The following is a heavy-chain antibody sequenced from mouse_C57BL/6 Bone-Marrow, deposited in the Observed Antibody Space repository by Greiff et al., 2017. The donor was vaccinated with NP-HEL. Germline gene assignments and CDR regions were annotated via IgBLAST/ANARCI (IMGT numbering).Heavy chain of an antibody. V-gene: IGHV1-55*01. CDR3: ARRWGLRRWFAY. D-gene: IGHD2-4*01. J-gene: IGHJ3*01. CDR1: GYTFTSYW. Sequence: QVQLQQPGAELVKPGASVKMSCKASGYTFTSYWITWVKQGPGQGLEWIGDIYPGSGSTNYNEKFKSKATLTVDTSSSTAYMQLSSLTSEDSAVYYSARRWGLRRWFAYGGQGTLVTVSA. CDR2: IYPGSGST.